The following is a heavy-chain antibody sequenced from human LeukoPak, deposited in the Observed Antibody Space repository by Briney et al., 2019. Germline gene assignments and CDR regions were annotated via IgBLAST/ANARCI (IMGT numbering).Heavy chain of an antibody. Sequence: GGSLRLSCAASGFTFSNAWMSWVRQAPGKELEWVGRIKSKTDGGTTDYAAPVKGRFTISRDDSKNTLYLQMNSLKTEDTAVYYCTTDPQPVYYYGMDVWGQGTTVTVSS. CDR1: GFTFSNAW. CDR2: IKSKTDGGTT. V-gene: IGHV3-15*01. J-gene: IGHJ6*02. CDR3: TTDPQPVYYYGMDV.